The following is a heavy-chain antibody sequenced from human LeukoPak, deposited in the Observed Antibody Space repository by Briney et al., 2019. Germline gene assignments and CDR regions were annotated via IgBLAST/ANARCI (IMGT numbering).Heavy chain of an antibody. CDR2: IKQDGSEK. CDR1: GFTFSSYW. J-gene: IGHJ6*02. Sequence: PGGSLRLSCAASGFTFSSYWMSWVRQAPGKGLEWVANIKQDGSEKYYVDSVKGRFTISRDNAKNSLYLQMNSLRAEDTAVYYCARGRWDYDILTGYFGYYYYGMDVWGQGTTVTVSS. D-gene: IGHD3-9*01. V-gene: IGHV3-7*03. CDR3: ARGRWDYDILTGYFGYYYYGMDV.